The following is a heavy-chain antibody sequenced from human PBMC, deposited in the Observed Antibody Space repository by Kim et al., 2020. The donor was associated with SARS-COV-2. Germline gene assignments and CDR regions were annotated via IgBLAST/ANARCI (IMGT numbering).Heavy chain of an antibody. CDR1: GFTFSSYG. V-gene: IGHV3-30*18. CDR3: AKDLGYCSSTSPFCLLGDYYYYGMDV. D-gene: IGHD2-2*01. Sequence: GGSLRLSCAASGFTFSSYGMHWVRQAPGKGLEWVAVISYDGSNKYYADSVKGRFTISRDNSKNTLYLQMNSLRAEDTAVYYCAKDLGYCSSTSPFCLLGDYYYYGMDVWGQGTTVTVSS. J-gene: IGHJ6*02. CDR2: ISYDGSNK.